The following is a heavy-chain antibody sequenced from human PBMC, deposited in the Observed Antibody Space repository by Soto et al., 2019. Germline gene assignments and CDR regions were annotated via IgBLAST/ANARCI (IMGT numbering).Heavy chain of an antibody. CDR1: GGSISSSSYY. CDR3: ARHGSAPDY. CDR2: IYYSGST. J-gene: IGHJ4*02. Sequence: SETLSLTCTVSGGSISSSSYYWGWIRQPPGKGLEWIGSIYYSGSTYYNPSLKSRVTISVDTSKNQFSLKLSSVTAADTAVYYCARHGSAPDYWGQGTLVTVSS. V-gene: IGHV4-39*01.